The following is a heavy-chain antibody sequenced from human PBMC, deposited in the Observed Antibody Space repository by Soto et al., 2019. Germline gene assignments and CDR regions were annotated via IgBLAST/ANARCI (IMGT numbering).Heavy chain of an antibody. CDR3: ARFLDHASHAEFDY. J-gene: IGHJ4*02. Sequence: SETLSLTCTVSGGSISSYYWSWIRQPPGKGLEWIGYIYYSGSTNYNPSLKSRVTISVDTSKNQFSLKLSSVTAADTAVYYCARFLDHASHAEFDYWGQGTLVTVSS. CDR1: GGSISSYY. V-gene: IGHV4-59*08. CDR2: IYYSGST. D-gene: IGHD3-3*01.